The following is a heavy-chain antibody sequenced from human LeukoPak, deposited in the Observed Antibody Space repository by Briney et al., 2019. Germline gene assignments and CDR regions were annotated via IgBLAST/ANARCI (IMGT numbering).Heavy chain of an antibody. V-gene: IGHV3-30*04. CDR3: ARAEGRVHYDFWSGYYSTNAFDI. J-gene: IGHJ3*02. D-gene: IGHD3-3*01. Sequence: PGGSLRLSCAASGVTFSSYAMHWVRQAPGKGLEWGAVISYDGSNKYYADSVKGRFTISRDNSKNTLYLQLNSLTAEDTAVYYCARAEGRVHYDFWSGYYSTNAFDIWGQGTMVTVSS. CDR2: ISYDGSNK. CDR1: GVTFSSYA.